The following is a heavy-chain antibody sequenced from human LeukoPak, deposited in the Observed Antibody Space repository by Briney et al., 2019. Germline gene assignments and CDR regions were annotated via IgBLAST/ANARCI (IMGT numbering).Heavy chain of an antibody. V-gene: IGHV4-30-2*01. CDR2: IYHSGST. J-gene: IGHJ6*03. CDR3: ASRVSSSTYMDV. D-gene: IGHD6-6*01. Sequence: SETLSLTCAVSGGSISSGGYSWSWIRQPPGKGLEWIGYIYHSGSTYYNPSLKSRVTISVDRSKNQFSLKLSSVTAADTAVYYCASRVSSSTYMDVWGKGTTVTVSS. CDR1: GGSISSGGYS.